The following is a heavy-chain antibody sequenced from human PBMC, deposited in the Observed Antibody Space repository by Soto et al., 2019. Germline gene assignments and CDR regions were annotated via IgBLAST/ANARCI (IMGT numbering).Heavy chain of an antibody. V-gene: IGHV3-23*01. J-gene: IGHJ4*02. Sequence: EVQLLESGGRLVQPGGSLRLSCAASVFTFTSYAMNWVRHAPGKGLEWGSSISSGSGGSTYYAATVKGRFTISRDNSRNTLYLQMNSLRAEDTAVYYFAKSSKWGSSWNFPLDYWGQGTLVTVAS. D-gene: IGHD6-13*01. CDR1: VFTFTSYA. CDR2: ISSGSGGST. CDR3: AKSSKWGSSWNFPLDY.